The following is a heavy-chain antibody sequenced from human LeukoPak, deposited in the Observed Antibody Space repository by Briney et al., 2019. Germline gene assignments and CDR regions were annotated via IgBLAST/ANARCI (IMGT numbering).Heavy chain of an antibody. CDR2: IYSGGST. V-gene: IGHV3-53*01. J-gene: IGHJ3*02. Sequence: GGSLRLSCAASGFTVSSNYMSWVRQAPGKGLEWVSVIYSGGSTYYADSVKGRFTISRDNSKNTLYLQMNSLRAEDTAVYYCARAHGTTYYDILTLPFDIWGQGTMVTVSS. D-gene: IGHD3-9*01. CDR3: ARAHGTTYYDILTLPFDI. CDR1: GFTVSSNY.